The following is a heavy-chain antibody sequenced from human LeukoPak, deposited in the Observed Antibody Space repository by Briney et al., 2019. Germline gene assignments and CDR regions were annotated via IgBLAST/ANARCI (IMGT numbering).Heavy chain of an antibody. CDR1: GGSISSYY. Sequence: SETLSLTCTVSGGSISSYYWSWIRQPPGKGLEWIGYIYYSGSTNYDPSLKSRVTISVDTSKNQFSLKLSSVTAADTAVYYCAREGSGSSYPFDPWGQGTLVTVSS. D-gene: IGHD6-19*01. CDR2: IYYSGST. V-gene: IGHV4-59*01. CDR3: AREGSGSSYPFDP. J-gene: IGHJ5*02.